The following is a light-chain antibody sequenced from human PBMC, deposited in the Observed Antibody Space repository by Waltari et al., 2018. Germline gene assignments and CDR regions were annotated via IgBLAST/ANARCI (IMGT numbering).Light chain of an antibody. Sequence: QQHPGKVAQRIIYDVSSRRSGVSGRFGGSKSGNTASLTISGLQAEDEADYYCNSFTNPSAFEVFGGGTKVTVL. CDR2: DVS. V-gene: IGLV2-14*03. CDR3: NSFTNPSAFEV. J-gene: IGLJ3*02.